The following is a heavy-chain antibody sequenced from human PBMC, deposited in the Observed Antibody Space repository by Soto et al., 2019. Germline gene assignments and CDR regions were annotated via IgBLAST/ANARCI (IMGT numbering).Heavy chain of an antibody. Sequence: ASVKVSCKASVFSVDTTYCIHWVRRAPGQGLEWMGSINPNSGDTNYAQNFQGRVTMTKDTSISTAYMEVSSLTSDDTAVYYCGSPRSGPSPDVGHWGHGTVVTVSS. J-gene: IGHJ4*01. CDR3: GSPRSGPSPDVGH. D-gene: IGHD2-15*01. V-gene: IGHV1-2*02. CDR1: VFSVDTTYC. CDR2: INPNSGDT.